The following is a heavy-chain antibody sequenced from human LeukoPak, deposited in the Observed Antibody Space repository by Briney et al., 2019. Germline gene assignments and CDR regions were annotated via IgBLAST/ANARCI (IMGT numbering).Heavy chain of an antibody. CDR2: IDTNTGNP. Sequence: GASVTVSCKASGYTLTNYTINWVRLAPGQGLEWMGWIDTNTGNPTYAQGFAGRFVFSLDTSVTTTYLQISSLKAEDTAVYYFTRGRDTTGYFVYWGQGTLVTVSS. D-gene: IGHD1-26*01. J-gene: IGHJ4*02. CDR1: GYTLTNYT. V-gene: IGHV7-4-1*02. CDR3: TRGRDTTGYFVY.